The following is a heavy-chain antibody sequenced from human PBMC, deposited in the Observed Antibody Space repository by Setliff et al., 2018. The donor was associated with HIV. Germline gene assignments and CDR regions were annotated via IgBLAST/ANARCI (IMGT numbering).Heavy chain of an antibody. J-gene: IGHJ4*02. CDR1: GYSISSRYY. V-gene: IGHV3-53*05. CDR3: ARELYREWDY. D-gene: IGHD3-16*02. Sequence: PSETLSLTCAVSGYSISSRYYWGWIRQPPGKGLVWVSRIYGGGTTHYADSVKGRFTISRDNSKNTVYLQMNSLRVEDTAVYYCARELYREWDYWGQGTLVTVSS. CDR2: IYGGGTT.